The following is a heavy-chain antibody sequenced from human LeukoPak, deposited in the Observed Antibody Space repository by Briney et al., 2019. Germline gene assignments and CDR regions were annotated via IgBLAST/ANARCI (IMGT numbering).Heavy chain of an antibody. D-gene: IGHD6-19*01. J-gene: IGHJ4*02. CDR3: AREARLVRSYFDY. Sequence: ASVKVSCKASGYTFTSYYMHWVRQAPGQGLEWMGIINPSGGSTSYAQKFQGRVTMTRDTSISTAYMELRSLRSDDTAVYYCAREARLVRSYFDYWGQGTLVTVSS. V-gene: IGHV1-46*01. CDR1: GYTFTSYY. CDR2: INPSGGST.